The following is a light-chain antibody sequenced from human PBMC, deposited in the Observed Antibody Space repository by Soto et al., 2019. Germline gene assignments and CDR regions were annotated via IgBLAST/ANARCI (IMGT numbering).Light chain of an antibody. Sequence: EIVLTQSPGTLSLSPGERATLSCRASQSLNTNSLAWYQQKPGQTPRPLIYAASTRDTDIPDRFIGSGSGTDFALTITRLEPEDFALYYCQQYNASPLTFGPGTKV. CDR3: QQYNASPLT. CDR1: QSLNTNS. CDR2: AAS. J-gene: IGKJ3*01. V-gene: IGKV3-20*01.